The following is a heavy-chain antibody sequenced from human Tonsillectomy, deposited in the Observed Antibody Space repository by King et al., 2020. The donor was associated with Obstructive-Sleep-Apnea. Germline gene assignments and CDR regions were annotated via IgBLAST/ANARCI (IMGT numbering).Heavy chain of an antibody. CDR1: GGSFSGYY. J-gene: IGHJ4*02. V-gene: IGHV4-34*01. Sequence: VQLQQWGAGLLKPSETLSLTCAVDGGSFSGYYWSWIRQPPGKGLEWIGEINHSGSTNYNPSLKSRVTISLDTSKNQFSLELSSVTAADTAVYYCARGGWGSSWPFDYWGQGTLVTVSS. D-gene: IGHD6-13*01. CDR2: INHSGST. CDR3: ARGGWGSSWPFDY.